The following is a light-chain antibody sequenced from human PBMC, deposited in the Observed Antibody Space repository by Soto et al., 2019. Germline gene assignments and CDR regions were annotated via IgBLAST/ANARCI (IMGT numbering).Light chain of an antibody. CDR1: QDIRTW. V-gene: IGKV1-12*01. Sequence: IQMTQSPSSVSASVGARVTITCRASQDIRTWLAWYQQKPGNAPKLLIYVVSSLQSGVPSRFSGSGSGTHFTLTISNLQPEDFATYFCLHTASFPWTFGQGTKVEMK. CDR2: VVS. J-gene: IGKJ1*01. CDR3: LHTASFPWT.